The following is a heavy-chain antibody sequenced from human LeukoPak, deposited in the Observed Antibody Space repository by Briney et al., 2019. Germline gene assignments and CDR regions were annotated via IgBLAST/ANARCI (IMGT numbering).Heavy chain of an antibody. CDR3: AKDKELLQWLVRPYYFDY. CDR1: GFTFDDYA. D-gene: IGHD6-19*01. V-gene: IGHV3-43*02. J-gene: IGHJ4*02. CDR2: ISGDGGST. Sequence: GGSLRLSCAASGFTFDDYAMHWVRQAPGKGLEWVYLISGDGGSTYYADSVKGRFTISRDNSKNSLYLQMNSLRTEDTALYYCAKDKELLQWLVRPYYFDYWGQGTLVTVSP.